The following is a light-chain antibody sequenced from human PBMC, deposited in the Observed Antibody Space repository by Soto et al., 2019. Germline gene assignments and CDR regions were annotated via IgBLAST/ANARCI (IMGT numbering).Light chain of an antibody. V-gene: IGKV3-20*01. CDR3: QQYGSSPPYT. J-gene: IGKJ2*01. Sequence: EIVLTQSPGTLSLSPGERATLSCRASQSVSSSYLAWYQQKPGQAPRLLIYGASSRATGIPDRFSGSGSGTDFTLPISRLEPEDFAVYNCQQYGSSPPYTFGQGTKLEIK. CDR2: GAS. CDR1: QSVSSSY.